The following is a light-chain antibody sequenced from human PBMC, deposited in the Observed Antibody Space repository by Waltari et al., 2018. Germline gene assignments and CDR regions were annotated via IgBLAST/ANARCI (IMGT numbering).Light chain of an antibody. CDR3: QAWDSNNAV. CDR1: HLGDKY. J-gene: IGLJ3*02. CDR2: QDR. V-gene: IGLV3-1*01. Sequence: SSVLTQPPSVSVSPGQIASITCSGDHLGDKYACWYQQKPGQSPVLVIYQDRRRPSGIPERFSGSNSGNTATLTISGTQAMDEGDYYCQAWDSNNAVFGGGTKLTVL.